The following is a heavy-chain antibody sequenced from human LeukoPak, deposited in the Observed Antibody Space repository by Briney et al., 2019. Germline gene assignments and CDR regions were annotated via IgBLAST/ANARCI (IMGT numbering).Heavy chain of an antibody. J-gene: IGHJ5*02. CDR3: AREEGSSYYDFWSGSARFDP. D-gene: IGHD3-3*01. CDR2: IYYSGST. CDR1: GGSISSGDYY. Sequence: SETLSLTCTVSGGSISSGDYYWSWIRQPPGKGLEWIGYIYYSGSTYYNPSLKSRVTISVDTSKNQFSLKLSSVTAADTAVYYCAREEGSSYYDFWSGSARFDPWGQGTLVTVSS. V-gene: IGHV4-30-4*08.